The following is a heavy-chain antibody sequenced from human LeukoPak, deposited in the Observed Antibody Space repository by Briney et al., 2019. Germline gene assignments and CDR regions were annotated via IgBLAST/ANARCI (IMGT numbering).Heavy chain of an antibody. CDR3: AAYSGSYGAWFDP. Sequence: SETLSLTCTVSGGSISSYCWSWIRQPPGKGLEWIGYIYYSGSTNYNPSLKSRVTISVDTSKNQFSLKLSSVTAADTAVYYCAAYSGSYGAWFDPWGQGTLVTVSS. V-gene: IGHV4-59*01. CDR1: GGSISSYC. D-gene: IGHD1-26*01. CDR2: IYYSGST. J-gene: IGHJ5*02.